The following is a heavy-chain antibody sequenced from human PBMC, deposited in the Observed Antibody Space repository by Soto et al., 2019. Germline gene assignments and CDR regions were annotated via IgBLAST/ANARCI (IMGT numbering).Heavy chain of an antibody. Sequence: SVKVSCKASGGTFSSYAISWVRQAPGQGLEWMGGIIPIFGTANYAQKFQGRVTITADESTSTAYMELSSLRSEDTAVYYCARVPTVDTAMVTPYYFDYWGQGTLVTVSS. J-gene: IGHJ4*02. CDR1: GGTFSSYA. CDR3: ARVPTVDTAMVTPYYFDY. V-gene: IGHV1-69*13. CDR2: IIPIFGTA. D-gene: IGHD5-18*01.